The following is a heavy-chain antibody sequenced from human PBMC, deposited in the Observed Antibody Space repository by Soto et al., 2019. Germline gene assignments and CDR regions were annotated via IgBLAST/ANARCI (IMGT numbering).Heavy chain of an antibody. CDR1: GGFVSSGSYY. CDR3: ARVERGTATTVVDAFDI. D-gene: IGHD1-1*01. CDR2: MSHSGGT. V-gene: IGHV4-34*01. J-gene: IGHJ3*02. Sequence: QVQLQQWGAGLLKPSETLSLTCAVYGGFVSSGSYYWSWIRQPPGKGLEWIGEMSHSGGTHFNPSLKSGVTISVDTSKNQFALKRSPVTAADTAVYYCARVERGTATTVVDAFDIWGPGTMVTVSS.